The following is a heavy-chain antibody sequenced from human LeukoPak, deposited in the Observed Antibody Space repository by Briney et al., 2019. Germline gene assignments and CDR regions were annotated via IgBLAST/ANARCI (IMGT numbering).Heavy chain of an antibody. V-gene: IGHV4-59*08. Sequence: SETLSLTCTVSGGSISSYYWSWIRQPPGKGLEWIGYIYYSGSTNYNPSLKSRVTISVDTSKNQFSLKLSSVTAADTAVYYCARATTSFYDYVWGRWGQGTLVTISS. J-gene: IGHJ4*02. CDR2: IYYSGST. D-gene: IGHD3-16*01. CDR1: GGSISSYY. CDR3: ARATTSFYDYVWGR.